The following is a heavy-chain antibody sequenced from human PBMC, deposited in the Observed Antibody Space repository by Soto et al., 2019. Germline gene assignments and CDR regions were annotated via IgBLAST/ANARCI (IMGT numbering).Heavy chain of an antibody. CDR1: GYNFNKYA. D-gene: IGHD3-22*01. J-gene: IGHJ4*02. V-gene: IGHV1-3*01. Sequence: QVHLVQSGAEVKKPGASVKVSCQASGYNFNKYAIYWVRQAPRQRLEWLGWINGGNDKTGYSQRFQGRLTITKKTSATTAFMELSSLTSEDTAVYYCARVGFFDSDGFPRPDDFWGQGTLVTVSS. CDR3: ARVGFFDSDGFPRPDDF. CDR2: INGGNDKT.